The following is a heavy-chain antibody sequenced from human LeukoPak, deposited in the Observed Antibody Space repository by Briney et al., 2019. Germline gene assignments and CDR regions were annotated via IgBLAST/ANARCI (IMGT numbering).Heavy chain of an antibody. Sequence: GGSLRLSCAASGFTFSSYGMHWVRQAPGKGLEWVAVIWYDGSNKYYADSVKGRFTISRDNSKNTLYLLMNSLRAEDTAVYHCASGSPGYSSGWFLFDYWGQGTLVTVSS. CDR3: ASGSPGYSSGWFLFDY. D-gene: IGHD6-19*01. J-gene: IGHJ4*02. V-gene: IGHV3-33*01. CDR2: IWYDGSNK. CDR1: GFTFSSYG.